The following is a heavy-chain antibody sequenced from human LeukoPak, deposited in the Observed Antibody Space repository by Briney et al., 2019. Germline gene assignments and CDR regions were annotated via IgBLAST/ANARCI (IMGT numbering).Heavy chain of an antibody. CDR1: GFTFSSYA. Sequence: PGGSLRLSRAASGFTFSSYAMSWVRQAPGKGLEWVSGITTGGSAYYPDSVKGRFAISRDNSKNTLYLQMNSLRAEDTAVYFCAKEVPYSNNWITVDYWGRGTLVTVSS. CDR2: ITTGGSA. D-gene: IGHD6-13*01. J-gene: IGHJ4*02. CDR3: AKEVPYSNNWITVDY. V-gene: IGHV3-23*01.